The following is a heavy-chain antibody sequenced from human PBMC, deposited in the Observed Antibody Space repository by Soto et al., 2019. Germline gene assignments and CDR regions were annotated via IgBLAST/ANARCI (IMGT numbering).Heavy chain of an antibody. CDR3: ARDKTVAGTVWFDP. J-gene: IGHJ5*02. V-gene: IGHV3-30-3*01. D-gene: IGHD6-19*01. Sequence: GGSLRLSCAASRFTFSSYAMHWVRQAPGKGLEWVAVISYDGSNKYYADSVKGRFTISRDNSKNTLYLQMNSLRAEDTAVYYCARDKTVAGTVWFDPWGQGTLVTVSS. CDR2: ISYDGSNK. CDR1: RFTFSSYA.